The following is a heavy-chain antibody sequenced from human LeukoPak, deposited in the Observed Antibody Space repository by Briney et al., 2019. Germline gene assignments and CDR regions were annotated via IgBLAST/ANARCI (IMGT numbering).Heavy chain of an antibody. V-gene: IGHV4-59*01. D-gene: IGHD3-22*01. CDR3: GRGDFDTTGYSYYFDY. CDR2: IYYSGST. CDR1: SHSISVYY. J-gene: IGHJ4*02. Sequence: SETLSLTCTFSSHSISVYYWSWIRQPPGKGLEWIGYIYYSGSTNYNPSLKSRVTISVDTSKNQFCLKLSSVTAADTAVYYCGRGDFDTTGYSYYFDYWGQGTLVTVSS.